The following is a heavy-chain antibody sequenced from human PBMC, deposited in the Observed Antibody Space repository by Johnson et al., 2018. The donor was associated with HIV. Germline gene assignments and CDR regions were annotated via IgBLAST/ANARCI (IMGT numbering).Heavy chain of an antibody. J-gene: IGHJ3*02. V-gene: IGHV3-15*01. D-gene: IGHD2-15*01. CDR2: IKSKTDGGTT. CDR1: GFTFSNAW. Sequence: VQLVESGGGLVKPGGSLRLSCAASGFTFSNAWMSWVRQAPGKGLEWVGRIKSKTDGGTTDYAAPVKGRFTISRDDSKNTLYLQMNSLRAGDTALYYCARAVCRGGRCYSHDAFDIWGQVTMVTVSS. CDR3: ARAVCRGGRCYSHDAFDI.